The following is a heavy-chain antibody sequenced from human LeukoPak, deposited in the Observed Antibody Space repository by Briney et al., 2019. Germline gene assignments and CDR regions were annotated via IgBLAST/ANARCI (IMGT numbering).Heavy chain of an antibody. CDR1: GGSISSSSYY. J-gene: IGHJ4*02. CDR3: ARQLYNVWFGELLPFDY. CDR2: IYYSGST. Sequence: SETLSLTCTVSGGSISSSSYYWGWIRQPPGKGLEWIGSIYYSGSTYYNPSLKSRVTISVDTSKNQFSLKLSSVTAADTAVYYRARQLYNVWFGELLPFDYWGQGTLVTVSS. D-gene: IGHD3-10*01. V-gene: IGHV4-39*01.